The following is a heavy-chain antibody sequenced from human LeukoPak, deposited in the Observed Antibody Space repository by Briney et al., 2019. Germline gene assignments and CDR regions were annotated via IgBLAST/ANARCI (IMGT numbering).Heavy chain of an antibody. CDR3: ARVVWGQLTYYFDY. Sequence: TGGSLRLSCAASGFTFSSYTMKWVRQAPGKGLEWVPSISGSSSYIYYADSVKGRFTISRDNAKNSLYLQMHSLRAEDTAVYYCARVVWGQLTYYFDYWGQGTLVTVSS. V-gene: IGHV3-21*01. J-gene: IGHJ4*02. CDR2: ISGSSSYI. CDR1: GFTFSSYT. D-gene: IGHD3-16*01.